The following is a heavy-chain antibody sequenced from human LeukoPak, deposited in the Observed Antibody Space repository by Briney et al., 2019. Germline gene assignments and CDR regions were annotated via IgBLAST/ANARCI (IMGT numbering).Heavy chain of an antibody. CDR3: AKDKGWLVRGVDY. J-gene: IGHJ4*02. CDR2: ISGSGSST. CDR1: GFTFSSYA. D-gene: IGHD6-19*01. Sequence: HAGGSLRLSCAASGFTFSSYAMSWVRQAPGKGLEWVSGISGSGSSTYYADSVKDRFTISRDNSKNTLYLQMNSLRAEDTAVYYCAKDKGWLVRGVDYWGQGTLVTVSS. V-gene: IGHV3-23*01.